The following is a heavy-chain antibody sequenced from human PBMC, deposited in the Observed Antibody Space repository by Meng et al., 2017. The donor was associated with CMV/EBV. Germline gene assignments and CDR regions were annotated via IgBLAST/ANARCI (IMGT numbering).Heavy chain of an antibody. CDR1: GFTFSVYA. CDR2: IYRGVSST. CDR3: SKLRGSVFNSYWYFDL. J-gene: IGHJ2*01. Sequence: GASLKISCAASGFTFSVYAMTWVRQAPAKGLEWVSIIYRGVSSTYYADSLKGRFTISRDDSNNTLYLQVNSLRADDTAVYYCSKLRGSVFNSYWYFDLWGRGTLVTVSS. D-gene: IGHD2-15*01. V-gene: IGHV3-23*03.